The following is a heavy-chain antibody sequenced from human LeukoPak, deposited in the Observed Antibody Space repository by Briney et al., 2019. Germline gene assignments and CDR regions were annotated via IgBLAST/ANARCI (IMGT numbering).Heavy chain of an antibody. Sequence: GASVKVSCKASGYTFTSYAISWVRQAPGQGLEWMGGIIPIFGTANYAQKFQGRVTITADKSTSTAYMELSSLRSEDTAVYYCASQRNGDGPMDVWGKGTTVTVSS. J-gene: IGHJ6*03. D-gene: IGHD1-1*01. CDR1: GYTFTSYA. CDR2: IIPIFGTA. CDR3: ASQRNGDGPMDV. V-gene: IGHV1-69*06.